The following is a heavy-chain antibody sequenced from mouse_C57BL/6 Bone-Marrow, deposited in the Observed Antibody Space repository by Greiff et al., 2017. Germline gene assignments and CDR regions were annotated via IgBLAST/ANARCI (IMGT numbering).Heavy chain of an antibody. CDR2: IRSKSSNSAT. CDR1: GFTFNTYA. CDR3: VRVGGSYYYGSSLWYFDV. J-gene: IGHJ1*03. Sequence: EVKLMESGGGLVQPKGSLKLSCAASGFTFNTYAMHWVRQAPGKGLEWVARIRSKSSNSATYYADSVKDRFTISRDDSQSMLYLQMSNLRTEDAAMYYCVRVGGSYYYGSSLWYFDVWGTGTTVTVSS. V-gene: IGHV10-3*01. D-gene: IGHD1-1*01.